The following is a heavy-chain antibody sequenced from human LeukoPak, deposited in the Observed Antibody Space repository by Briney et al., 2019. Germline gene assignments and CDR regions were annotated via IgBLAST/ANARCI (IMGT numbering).Heavy chain of an antibody. V-gene: IGHV3-30*03. CDR2: MSYDGSKE. Sequence: PGGSLRLSCAASGFTFSSYWMHWVRQAPGKGLVWVALMSYDGSKEYYADSVKGRFTISRDNSKNTLYLQMNSLRPEDTAVYYCARGLIGYGSGSYFDYWGQGTLVPVSS. J-gene: IGHJ4*02. CDR1: GFTFSSYW. D-gene: IGHD3-10*01. CDR3: ARGLIGYGSGSYFDY.